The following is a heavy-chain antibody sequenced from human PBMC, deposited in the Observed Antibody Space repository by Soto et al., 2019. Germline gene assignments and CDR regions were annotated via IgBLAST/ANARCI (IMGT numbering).Heavy chain of an antibody. CDR3: VRHAQWIIRAY. V-gene: IGHV4-30-4*01. D-gene: IGHD5-12*01. J-gene: IGHJ4*02. Sequence: SETLSLTCAVPGGSISSGGYYWSWIRQPPGKGLEWIGYIYYSGSTYYTPSLRSRVTISVDTSKNQFSLKLSSVTAADTAVYYCVRHAQWIIRAYWGQGSLVTVSS. CDR2: IYYSGST. CDR1: GGSISSGGYY.